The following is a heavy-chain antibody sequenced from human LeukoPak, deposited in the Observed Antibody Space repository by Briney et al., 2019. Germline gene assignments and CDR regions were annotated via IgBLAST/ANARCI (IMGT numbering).Heavy chain of an antibody. CDR3: ARGGSYRLYDP. CDR1: GYSFTRFG. CDR2: ISPDNGNP. V-gene: IGHV1-18*01. J-gene: IGHJ5*02. D-gene: IGHD1-26*01. Sequence: ASVKHSCTASGYSFTRFGISWVRQAPGQGLEWMGWISPDNGNPDYSQRVQGRVPLTTDTARSTAYMELKNLTSDDTAVYYCARGGSYRLYDPWGQGTLVTVSS.